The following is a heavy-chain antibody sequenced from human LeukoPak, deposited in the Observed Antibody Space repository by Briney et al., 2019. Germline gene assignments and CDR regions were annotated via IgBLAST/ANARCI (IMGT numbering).Heavy chain of an antibody. CDR1: GFTFSSYS. Sequence: GGSLRLSCAASGFTFSSYSMNWIRQAPGKGLEWVSSISSSSSYIYYADSVKGRFTISRDNAKNSLYLQMNSLRAEGTAVYYCARDYGGNSDNWFDPWGQGTLVTVSS. V-gene: IGHV3-21*01. CDR2: ISSSSSYI. CDR3: ARDYGGNSDNWFDP. D-gene: IGHD4-23*01. J-gene: IGHJ5*02.